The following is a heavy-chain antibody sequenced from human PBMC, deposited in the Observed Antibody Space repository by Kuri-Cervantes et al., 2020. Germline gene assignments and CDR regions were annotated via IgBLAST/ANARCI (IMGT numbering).Heavy chain of an antibody. D-gene: IGHD6-13*01. CDR3: AREVYSSSSWYVVVQTYDY. J-gene: IGHJ4*02. CDR2: IKQDGSEK. V-gene: IGHV3-7*01. Sequence: LSLTCAASEFTFSNYWMSWVRQAPGKGLEWVTNIKQDGSEKYYVDSMKGRVTISRDNAKNSLYLEMNSLRAEDTAVYYCAREVYSSSSWYVVVQTYDYWGQGTLVTVSS. CDR1: EFTFSNYW.